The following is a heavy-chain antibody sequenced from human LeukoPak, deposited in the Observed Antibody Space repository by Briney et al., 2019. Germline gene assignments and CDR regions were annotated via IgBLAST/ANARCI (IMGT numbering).Heavy chain of an antibody. Sequence: SETLSLTCTVSGYSISSGYYWGWIRQPPGKGLEWIGSIYHSGSTYYNPSLKSRVTISVDTSKNQFSLKLSSVTAADTAVYYCARDLSGSYLGDWFDPWGQGTLVTVSS. J-gene: IGHJ5*02. D-gene: IGHD1-26*01. V-gene: IGHV4-38-2*02. CDR1: GYSISSGYY. CDR3: ARDLSGSYLGDWFDP. CDR2: IYHSGST.